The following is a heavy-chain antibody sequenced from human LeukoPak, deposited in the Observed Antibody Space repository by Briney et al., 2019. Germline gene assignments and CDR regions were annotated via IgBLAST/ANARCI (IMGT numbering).Heavy chain of an antibody. Sequence: SESLSLTWSVAGYSISRGYYWDWSRRPPGKGLEWIASIYHSGKSYYNPSLESRVTISVDTSKNQFSLNLSSVTAADTAVYYCARQEIGLRSFDPWGQGTLVTVSS. CDR3: ARQEIGLRSFDP. V-gene: IGHV4-38-2*02. CDR2: IYHSGKS. CDR1: GYSISRGYY. J-gene: IGHJ5*02. D-gene: IGHD3/OR15-3a*01.